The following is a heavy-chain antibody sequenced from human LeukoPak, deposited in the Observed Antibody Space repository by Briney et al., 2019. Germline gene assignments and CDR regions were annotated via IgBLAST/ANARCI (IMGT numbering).Heavy chain of an antibody. J-gene: IGHJ6*03. CDR1: GGSISSSTYY. Sequence: PSETLSLTCTVSGGSISSSTYYWGWIRQPPGKGPEWIGSIYYSGSTYYNPSLKSRVTISVDTSKNQFSLKLTSVTAADTAVYYCARTLPHYYYYYMDVWGKGTTVTVSS. CDR3: ARTLPHYYYYYMDV. V-gene: IGHV4-39*01. CDR2: IYYSGST.